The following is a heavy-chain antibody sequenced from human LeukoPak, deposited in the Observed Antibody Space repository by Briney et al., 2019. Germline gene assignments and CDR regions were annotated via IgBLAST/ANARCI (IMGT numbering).Heavy chain of an antibody. CDR3: ATERSCIATCPWYCDV. CDR1: GLSISSNY. V-gene: IGHV4-59*01. J-gene: IGHJ2*01. Sequence: SETLSLTCTVSGLSISSNYWSWIRQPPGKGLEWIGHIYNSGSTTYNPSLKSRITISMDASKNQFSLTLSSVTVANNGVNYDATERSCIATCPWYCDVWGRGTLVTVSS. CDR2: IYNSGST. D-gene: IGHD6-6*01.